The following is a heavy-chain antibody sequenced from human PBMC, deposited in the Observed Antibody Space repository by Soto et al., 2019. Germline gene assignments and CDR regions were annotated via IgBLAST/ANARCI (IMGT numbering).Heavy chain of an antibody. CDR1: GGTFSSYA. CDR3: AREPAYYYGSGPQDKLYYYYYGMDV. D-gene: IGHD3-10*01. Sequence: SVKVSCKASGGTFSSYAISWVRQAPGQGLEWMGGIIPIFGTANYAQKFQGRVTITADESTSTAYMELSSLRSEDTAVYYCAREPAYYYGSGPQDKLYYYYYGMDVWGQGATVTVSS. V-gene: IGHV1-69*13. CDR2: IIPIFGTA. J-gene: IGHJ6*02.